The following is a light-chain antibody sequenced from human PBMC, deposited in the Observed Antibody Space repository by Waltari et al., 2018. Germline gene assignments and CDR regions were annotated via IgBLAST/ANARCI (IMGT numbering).Light chain of an antibody. Sequence: EIVLTQSPAPLSLSPGERATLSCRASQNIDSYLAWYQIKPGQIPRLLIYDASIRATVIPAQFSGSGSGADFTLIISSLEPEDFAVYYCHQRSKWPLTFGGGTKVEIK. CDR1: QNIDSY. CDR2: DAS. V-gene: IGKV3-11*01. CDR3: HQRSKWPLT. J-gene: IGKJ4*01.